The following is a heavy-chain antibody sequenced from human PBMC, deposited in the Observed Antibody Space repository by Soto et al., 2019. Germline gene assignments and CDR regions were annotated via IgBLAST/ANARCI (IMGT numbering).Heavy chain of an antibody. Sequence: PGESLKISCKGSGYSFPSYWINWVRQMPGKGLEWMGIIYPGDSDTRYSPSFQGQVTISADKSINTAYLQWRSLRASDTAVYYCARHHGSPGSYFGMDVWGQGTTVTFSS. D-gene: IGHD6-13*01. CDR2: IYPGDSDT. CDR3: ARHHGSPGSYFGMDV. V-gene: IGHV5-51*01. CDR1: GYSFPSYW. J-gene: IGHJ6*02.